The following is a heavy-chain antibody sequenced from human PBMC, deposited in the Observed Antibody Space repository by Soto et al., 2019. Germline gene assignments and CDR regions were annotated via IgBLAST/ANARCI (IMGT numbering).Heavy chain of an antibody. V-gene: IGHV3-23*01. CDR2: VSDSGGNT. Sequence: GGSLRLSCAASGFTFSNSAMSWFRQAPGKGLEWVSAVSDSGGNTYYADSVKGRFTISRDNSKNTLYLQMNSLRAEDTAVYYCAKNSEKYGDSKCDYWGQGTLVTVSS. CDR1: GFTFSNSA. D-gene: IGHD4-17*01. CDR3: AKNSEKYGDSKCDY. J-gene: IGHJ4*02.